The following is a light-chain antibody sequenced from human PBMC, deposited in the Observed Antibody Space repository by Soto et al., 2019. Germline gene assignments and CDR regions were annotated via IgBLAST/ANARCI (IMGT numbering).Light chain of an antibody. Sequence: QSVLTQPPSASGTPGQRVTISCSGSSSNIGSYYVYWYQQLPGTAPKLLIYSNNQRPSGVPDRFSGSKSGTSASLAISGLRSEDEADYYCAAWDDSLSVVVFGGGTKVTVL. J-gene: IGLJ2*01. CDR2: SNN. CDR1: SSNIGSYY. V-gene: IGLV1-47*02. CDR3: AAWDDSLSVVV.